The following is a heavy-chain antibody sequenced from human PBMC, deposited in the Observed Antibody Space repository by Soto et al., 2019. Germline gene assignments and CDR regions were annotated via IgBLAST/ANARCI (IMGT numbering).Heavy chain of an antibody. CDR1: GGSISSYY. J-gene: IGHJ4*02. D-gene: IGHD6-6*01. CDR3: ARQAAKARPLAY. CDR2: IYYSGST. V-gene: IGHV4-59*08. Sequence: SETLSLTCTVSGGSISSYYWSWIRQPPGKGLEWIGYIYYSGSTNYNPSLKSRVTISVDTSKNQFSLKLSSVTAADTAVYYCARQAAKARPLAYWGKGTLVTVSS.